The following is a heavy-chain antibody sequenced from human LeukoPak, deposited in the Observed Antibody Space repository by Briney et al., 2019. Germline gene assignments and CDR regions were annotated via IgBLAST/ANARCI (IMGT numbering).Heavy chain of an antibody. CDR3: AKPWYSSSWSPFDY. D-gene: IGHD6-13*01. V-gene: IGHV3-53*01. Sequence: GGSLRLSCAASGFTVSSNYMSWVRQAPGKGLEWVSVIYSGGSTYYADSVKGRFTISRDNSKNTLYLQMNSLRAEDTAVYYCAKPWYSSSWSPFDYWGQGTLVTVSS. CDR1: GFTVSSNY. CDR2: IYSGGST. J-gene: IGHJ4*02.